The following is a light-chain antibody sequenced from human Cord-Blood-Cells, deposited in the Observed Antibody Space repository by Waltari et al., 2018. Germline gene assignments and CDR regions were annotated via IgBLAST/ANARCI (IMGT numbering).Light chain of an antibody. Sequence: QAVLTQPSSLSASPGASASLTCTLRTGINVGTSRIYWYQQKPGSPPQYLLTYKSDSDKQQGSGVPSRFSGSKDASANAGILLISGLQSEDEADYYCMIWHSSAYVFGTGTKVTVL. CDR1: TGINVGTSR. V-gene: IGLV5-45*02. CDR2: YKSDSDK. J-gene: IGLJ1*01. CDR3: MIWHSSAYV.